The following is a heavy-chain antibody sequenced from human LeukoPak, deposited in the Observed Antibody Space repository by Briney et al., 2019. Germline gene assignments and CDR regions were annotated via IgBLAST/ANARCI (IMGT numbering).Heavy chain of an antibody. CDR2: IHHSGTT. V-gene: IGHV4-34*01. J-gene: IGHJ4*02. CDR1: GGSFSAYY. CDR3: ARSGTYQHSSSYDY. D-gene: IGHD6-13*01. Sequence: SETLSLTCAVYGGSFSAYYWSWIRQAPGKTLEWIGEIHHSGTTNYNPSLKSRVNILIDPSKKQFSLKLSSVSAADTAVYYCARSGTYQHSSSYDYWGQGTLVTVSS.